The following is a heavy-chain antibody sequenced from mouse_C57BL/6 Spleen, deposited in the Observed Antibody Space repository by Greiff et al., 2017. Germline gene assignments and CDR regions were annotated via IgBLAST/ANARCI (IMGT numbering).Heavy chain of an antibody. CDR1: GYTFTSYW. D-gene: IGHD1-1*01. CDR2: IDPSDSET. Sequence: QVQLQQPGAELVRPGSSVKLSCKASGYTFTSYWMHWVKQRPLQGLEWIGNIDPSDSETHYNQKFKDKATLTVDKSSSTAYMQLRSLTSEDSAVYYCARGYYGSSYDPYYFDYWGQGTTLTVSS. V-gene: IGHV1-52*01. J-gene: IGHJ2*01. CDR3: ARGYYGSSYDPYYFDY.